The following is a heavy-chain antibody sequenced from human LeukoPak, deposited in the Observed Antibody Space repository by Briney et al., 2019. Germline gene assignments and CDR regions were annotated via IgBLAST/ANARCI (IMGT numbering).Heavy chain of an antibody. CDR2: IYYRGNA. CDR1: GGSISSSNYY. D-gene: IGHD3-22*01. V-gene: IGHV4-39*07. Sequence: SETLSLTCTVSGGSISSSNYYWAWIRQPPGQGLEWIGSIYYRGNAYYNPSLKSRVTISVDTSKNQFSLSLSSVTAADTAMYYCAREEDRSGDWGQGTLVTVTS. CDR3: AREEDRSGD. J-gene: IGHJ4*02.